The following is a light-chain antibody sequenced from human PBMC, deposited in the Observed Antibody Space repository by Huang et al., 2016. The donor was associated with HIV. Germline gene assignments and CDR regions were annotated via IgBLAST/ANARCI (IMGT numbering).Light chain of an antibody. CDR2: AES. CDR3: QQYNNWPRT. V-gene: IGKV3-15*01. Sequence: EIVMTQSPATLSVSPGERATLSCRASQSVSSNLAWYKQKPGQAPRLLIYAESTRATGIPARFSGSGSGTDFTLTISSLQSEDFAVYYCQQYNNWPRTFGQGTKVEIK. CDR1: QSVSSN. J-gene: IGKJ1*01.